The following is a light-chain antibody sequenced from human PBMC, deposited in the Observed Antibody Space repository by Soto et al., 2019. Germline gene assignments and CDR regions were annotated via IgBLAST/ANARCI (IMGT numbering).Light chain of an antibody. CDR1: QWFSGKN. Sequence: EIVLTQSPATLSLSPGERVSLSCGASQWFSGKNLAWYQQKPGQPPRLLIYSSSVRASGVPDRFRGSGSGTDFTLTIMRLEPEDFAVYYCQQYGTWITFGQGTRLETK. V-gene: IGKV3-20*01. CDR3: QQYGTWIT. CDR2: SSS. J-gene: IGKJ5*01.